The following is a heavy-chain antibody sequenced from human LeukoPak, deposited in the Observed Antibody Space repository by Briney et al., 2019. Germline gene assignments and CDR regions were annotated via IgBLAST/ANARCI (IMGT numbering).Heavy chain of an antibody. CDR2: ISSSGSTV. V-gene: IGHV3-48*03. J-gene: IGHJ4*02. CDR1: GFTFSSYE. CDR3: AKLVTHFDY. Sequence: PGGSLRLSCAASGFTFSSYEMNWVRQAPGQGLEWVAYISSSGSTVYYADSVKGRFTISRDNAKNSLYLQMNSLRAEDTAVYYCAKLVTHFDYWGQGTLVTVSS. D-gene: IGHD4-23*01.